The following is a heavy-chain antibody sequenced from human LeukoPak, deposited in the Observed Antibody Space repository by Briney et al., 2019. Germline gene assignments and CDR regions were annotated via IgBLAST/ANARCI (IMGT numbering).Heavy chain of an antibody. CDR3: ARRYYGSGTVFGLDY. CDR1: GGSISSSNW. CDR2: IYHSGST. J-gene: IGHJ4*02. D-gene: IGHD3-10*01. Sequence: SETLSLTCAVSGGSISSSNWWSWVRQPPGKGLEWIGEIYHSGSTNYNPSLKSRVTISVDTSKNQFSLELSSVTAADTAVYYCARRYYGSGTVFGLDYWGQGTLVTVSS. V-gene: IGHV4-4*02.